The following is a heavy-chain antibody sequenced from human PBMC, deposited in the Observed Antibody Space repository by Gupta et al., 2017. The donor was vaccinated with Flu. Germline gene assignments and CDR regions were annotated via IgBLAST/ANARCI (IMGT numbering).Heavy chain of an antibody. V-gene: IGHV1-2*02. Sequence: QVQLVQSGAEVKKLGASVKVSCKASGYTFTGYYMPWVRQAPGQGLAWMGWINPNSGGTNYAQKFQGRVTMTRDTSISTAYMELSRLRSDDTAVYYCARDPVYLSDYVWGSYRYGWFDPWGQGTLVTVSS. CDR2: INPNSGGT. D-gene: IGHD3-16*02. CDR1: GYTFTGYY. J-gene: IGHJ5*02. CDR3: ARDPVYLSDYVWGSYRYGWFDP.